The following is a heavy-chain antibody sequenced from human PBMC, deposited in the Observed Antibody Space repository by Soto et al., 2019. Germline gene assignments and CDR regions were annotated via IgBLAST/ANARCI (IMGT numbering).Heavy chain of an antibody. CDR3: VRGGFAYGYLDY. D-gene: IGHD5-18*01. CDR2: LSTYNVDT. J-gene: IGHJ4*01. CDR1: GCTFSSYG. Sequence: GASVKVSCKTSGCTFSSYGIVWVRPAPGRGLEWMGWLSTYNVDTKYADKFQGRLTMSSDTSTTTAFMELRRLRSDDTAVYYCVRGGFAYGYLDYWG. V-gene: IGHV1-18*01.